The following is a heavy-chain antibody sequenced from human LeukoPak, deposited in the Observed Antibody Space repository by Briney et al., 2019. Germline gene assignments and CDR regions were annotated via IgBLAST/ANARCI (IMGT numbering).Heavy chain of an antibody. CDR1: GFTFSSYS. CDR3: AKRGGIAARLSLYYFDC. Sequence: GGSLRLSCAASGFTFSSYSMSWVRQAPGKGLEWVSAISRSGGSTYYADSVKGRFTISRDNSENTPYLQMNSLRAEDTAVYYCAKRGGIAARLSLYYFDCWGQGTLVTVSS. J-gene: IGHJ4*02. D-gene: IGHD6-6*01. V-gene: IGHV3-23*01. CDR2: ISRSGGST.